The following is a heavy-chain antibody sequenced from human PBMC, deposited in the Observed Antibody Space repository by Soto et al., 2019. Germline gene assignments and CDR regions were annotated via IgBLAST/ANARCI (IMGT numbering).Heavy chain of an antibody. Sequence: QLQLQESCSGLVKPSQTLSLTCAVSGGSISSGGYSWSWIRQPPGKGLEWIGYIYHSGSTYYNPSLKSRVTISVDRSKTQFSLKLSSVTAADKAVYYCARVPTIWGQGTLITVSS. CDR1: GGSISSGGYS. J-gene: IGHJ4*02. V-gene: IGHV4-30-2*01. CDR2: IYHSGST. CDR3: ARVPTI.